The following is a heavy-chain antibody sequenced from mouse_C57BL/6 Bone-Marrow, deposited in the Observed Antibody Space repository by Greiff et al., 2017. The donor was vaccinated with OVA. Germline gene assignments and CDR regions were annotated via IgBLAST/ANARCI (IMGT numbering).Heavy chain of an antibody. Sequence: VQLQESGAELVRPGTSVKMSCKASGYTFTNYWIGWAKQRPGHGLEWIGDIYPGGGYTNYNEKFKGKATLTADKSSSTAYMQFSSLTSEDSAIYYCARGDAMDYWGQGTSVTVSS. V-gene: IGHV1-63*01. CDR3: ARGDAMDY. CDR1: GYTFTNYW. CDR2: IYPGGGYT. J-gene: IGHJ4*01.